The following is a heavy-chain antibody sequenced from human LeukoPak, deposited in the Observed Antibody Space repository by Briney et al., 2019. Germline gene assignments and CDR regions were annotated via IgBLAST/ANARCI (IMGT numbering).Heavy chain of an antibody. D-gene: IGHD5-24*01. Sequence: TGGSPRLSCAASGFTFSNYAMSWVRQAPGKGLEWVSAISVSGTNTYYADFVKGRFTVSRDNSKNTLYLQMNSLRAEDTAVYYCAKDLIFNYARFDPWGQGTLVTVSS. V-gene: IGHV3-23*01. CDR3: AKDLIFNYARFDP. CDR2: ISVSGTNT. J-gene: IGHJ5*02. CDR1: GFTFSNYA.